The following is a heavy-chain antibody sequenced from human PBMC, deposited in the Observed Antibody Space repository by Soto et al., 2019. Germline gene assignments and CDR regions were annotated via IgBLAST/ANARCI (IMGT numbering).Heavy chain of an antibody. Sequence: SETLSLTCTVSGDSISSGHYYWGWIRQPPGKGLEWIGSVYYSGSTYYNPSLKSRVTESVDTSKNHFSLQLRSVTAADTAVYYFARLRGTGEFIQNTYFFDYWGQGTLVTVSS. CDR2: VYYSGST. J-gene: IGHJ4*02. V-gene: IGHV4-39*01. CDR1: GDSISSGHYY. D-gene: IGHD3-10*01. CDR3: ARLRGTGEFIQNTYFFDY.